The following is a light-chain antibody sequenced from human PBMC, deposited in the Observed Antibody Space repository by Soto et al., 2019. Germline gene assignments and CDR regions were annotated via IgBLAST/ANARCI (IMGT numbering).Light chain of an antibody. CDR2: GAS. CDR1: QSVSSSY. V-gene: IGKV3-20*01. CDR3: QQYGSARGYT. Sequence: EIVLTQSPGTLSLSPGERATLSCRASQSVSSSYLAWYQQKPGRAPRLLIYGASSRATGIPDRFSGSGSGTDFTLTISRLETEDFAVYYCQQYGSARGYTFGQGTKLEIK. J-gene: IGKJ2*01.